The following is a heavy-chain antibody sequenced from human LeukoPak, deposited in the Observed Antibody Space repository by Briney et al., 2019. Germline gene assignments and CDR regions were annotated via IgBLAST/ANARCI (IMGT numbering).Heavy chain of an antibody. CDR1: GYSISSGYY. Sequence: SETLSLTCTVSGYSISSGYYWGWIRQPPGKGLEWIGEINHSGSTNYNPSLKSRVTISVDTSKNQFSLKLSSVTAADTAVYYCARHDSGSYPDDYWGQGTLVTVSS. J-gene: IGHJ4*02. D-gene: IGHD1-26*01. V-gene: IGHV4-38-2*02. CDR3: ARHDSGSYPDDY. CDR2: INHSGST.